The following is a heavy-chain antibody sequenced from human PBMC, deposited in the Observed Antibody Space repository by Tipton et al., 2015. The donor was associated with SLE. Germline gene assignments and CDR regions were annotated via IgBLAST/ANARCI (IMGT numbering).Heavy chain of an antibody. CDR3: AVITGTTVDY. J-gene: IGHJ4*02. V-gene: IGHV4-39*01. CDR1: GGSISSSSYY. D-gene: IGHD1-20*01. Sequence: LRLSCTVSGGSISSSSYYWGWIRQPPGKGLEWIGGIYYSGSTYYNPSLKSRVTISVDTSKNQFSLKLSSVTAAVTAVYYCAVITGTTVDYWGQGTLVTVSS. CDR2: IYYSGST.